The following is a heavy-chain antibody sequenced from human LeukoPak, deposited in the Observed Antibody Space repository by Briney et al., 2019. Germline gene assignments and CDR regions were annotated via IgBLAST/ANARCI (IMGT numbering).Heavy chain of an antibody. Sequence: PGRSLRLSCAASGFTVRSNYMRWVRQAPGKGLEWVSVIYSGGSTYYADSVKGRFPISSDNCKNTLDLQMNSLRAEDTAVYYCARGRVGATVTSPWGQGTLVTVSS. CDR1: GFTVRSNY. J-gene: IGHJ5*02. CDR3: ARGRVGATVTSP. D-gene: IGHD4-17*01. V-gene: IGHV3-53*01. CDR2: IYSGGST.